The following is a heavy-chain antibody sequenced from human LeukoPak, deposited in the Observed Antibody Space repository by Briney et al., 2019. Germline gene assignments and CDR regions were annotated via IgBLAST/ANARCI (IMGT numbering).Heavy chain of an antibody. J-gene: IGHJ6*03. V-gene: IGHV3-23*01. CDR1: GFTFSSYG. CDR3: ASSPYGSGSYWDYYYYYYMDV. CDR2: ISGSGGST. D-gene: IGHD3-10*01. Sequence: PGGSLRLSCAASGFTFSSYGMSWVRQAPGKGLEWVSAISGSGGSTYYADSVKGRFTISRDNSKNTLYLQMNSLRAEDTAVYYCASSPYGSGSYWDYYYYYYMDVWGKGTTVTISS.